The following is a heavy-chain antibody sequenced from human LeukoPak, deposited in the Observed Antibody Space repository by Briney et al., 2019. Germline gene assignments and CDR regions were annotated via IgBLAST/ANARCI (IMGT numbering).Heavy chain of an antibody. V-gene: IGHV4-61*02. CDR2: IYTSGST. Sequence: PSETLSLTCTVSGGSISSSSYYWSWIRQPAGKGLEWIGRIYTSGSTNYNPSLKSRVTISVDTSKNQFSLKLSSVTAADTAVYYCAREKADSSGYYRPWGFDYWGQGTLVTVSS. D-gene: IGHD3-22*01. CDR3: AREKADSSGYYRPWGFDY. J-gene: IGHJ4*02. CDR1: GGSISSSSYY.